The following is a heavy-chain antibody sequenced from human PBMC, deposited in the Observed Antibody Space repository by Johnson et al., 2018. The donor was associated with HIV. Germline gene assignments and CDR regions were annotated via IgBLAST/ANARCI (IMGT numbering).Heavy chain of an antibody. CDR1: GFTFEDYG. Sequence: VQLVESGGGLLQPGESLRLSCAASGFTFEDYGMTWVRQAPGKGLAWVSVIYSGGSTYYADSVKGRFTISRDNSKNTLYLQMNSLRAEDTAVYYCAQMGGYYDSSGYYPAGAFDIWGQGTMVTVSS. D-gene: IGHD3-22*01. CDR3: AQMGGYYDSSGYYPAGAFDI. CDR2: IYSGGST. J-gene: IGHJ3*02. V-gene: IGHV3-66*01.